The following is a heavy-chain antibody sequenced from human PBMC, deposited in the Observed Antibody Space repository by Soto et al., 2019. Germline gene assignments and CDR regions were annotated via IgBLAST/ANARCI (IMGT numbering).Heavy chain of an antibody. CDR3: AIIAVAGTLAIFDY. Sequence: PGGSLRLSCAASGFTFSSYSMNWVRQAPGKGLEWVSSISSSSSYIYYADSVKGRFTISRDNAKNSLYLQMNSLRAEDTAVYYCAIIAVAGTLAIFDYWGQGTLVTVSS. D-gene: IGHD6-19*01. CDR1: GFTFSSYS. J-gene: IGHJ4*02. CDR2: ISSSSSYI. V-gene: IGHV3-21*01.